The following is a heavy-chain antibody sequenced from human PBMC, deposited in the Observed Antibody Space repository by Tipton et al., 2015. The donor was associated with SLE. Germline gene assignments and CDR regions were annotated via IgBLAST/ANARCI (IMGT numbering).Heavy chain of an antibody. Sequence: GSLRLSCAASGFTFSSHWMHWVRQVSGKGLVWVSRIKSDGTTTYADSVKGRFTISRDNSKNTLYLQMNSLRVEDTAVYYCARDLMSLGYYYMDVWGKGTTVTVTS. CDR2: IKSDGTT. CDR1: GFTFSSHW. CDR3: ARDLMSLGYYYMDV. D-gene: IGHD3-16*01. V-gene: IGHV3-74*01. J-gene: IGHJ6*03.